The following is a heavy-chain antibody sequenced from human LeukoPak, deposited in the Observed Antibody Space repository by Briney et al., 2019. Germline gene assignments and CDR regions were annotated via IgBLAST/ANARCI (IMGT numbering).Heavy chain of an antibody. CDR1: GYTFTGYY. J-gene: IGHJ6*03. CDR2: INPNSGGT. V-gene: IGHV1-2*04. D-gene: IGHD2-2*01. CDR3: ASPTSRYCSSTSCYGKFDYYYMDV. Sequence: ASVKVSCKASGYTFTGYYMHWVRQAPGQGLEWMGWINPNSGGTNYAQKFQGWVTMTRDTSISTAYMELSSLRSEDTAVYYCASPTSRYCSSTSCYGKFDYYYMDVWGKGTTVTVSS.